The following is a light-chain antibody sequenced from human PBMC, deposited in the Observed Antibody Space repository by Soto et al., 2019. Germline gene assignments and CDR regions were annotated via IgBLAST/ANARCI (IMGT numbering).Light chain of an antibody. CDR3: QQYDKRPYT. Sequence: DIQMTQSPSSLSASVGDRVTITCQASQDISNYLNWYQQKPGKAPKLLIYDASNLETGVPSRFSGSGAGTEFTVTSSSLQTEEIATYYCQQYDKRPYTFGQGTKLEIK. V-gene: IGKV1-33*01. J-gene: IGKJ2*01. CDR2: DAS. CDR1: QDISNY.